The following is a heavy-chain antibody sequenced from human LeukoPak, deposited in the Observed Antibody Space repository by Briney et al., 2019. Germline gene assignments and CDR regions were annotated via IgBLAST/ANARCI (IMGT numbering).Heavy chain of an antibody. CDR1: GGSISGYY. Sequence: SETLSLTCTVSGGSISGYYWSWIRQPPGRGLEWIGYIYYTGSTNYNPSLKSRVIISVDTSKNQFSLKVSSVTAADTAVYYCVRSKSGTYGWFDPWGQGTLVTVSS. CDR3: VRSKSGTYGWFDP. D-gene: IGHD4-17*01. CDR2: IYYTGST. J-gene: IGHJ5*02. V-gene: IGHV4-59*01.